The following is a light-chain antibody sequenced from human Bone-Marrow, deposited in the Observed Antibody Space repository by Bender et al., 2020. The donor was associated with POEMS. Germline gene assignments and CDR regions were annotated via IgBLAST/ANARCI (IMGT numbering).Light chain of an antibody. J-gene: IGLJ3*02. V-gene: IGLV2-14*03. Sequence: QSALTQPASVSGSPGQSITISCTGTSSDVGAYTYVSWYQLHPAKAPKLIIYDVSLRPSGVSNRFSGSKSGTSASLAITGLQSDDEAIYFCVAWDASLNGWVFGGGTKLTVL. CDR1: SSDVGAYTY. CDR2: DVS. CDR3: VAWDASLNGWV.